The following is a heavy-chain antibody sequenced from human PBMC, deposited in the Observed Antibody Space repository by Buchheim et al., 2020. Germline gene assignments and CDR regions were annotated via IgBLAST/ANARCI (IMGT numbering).Heavy chain of an antibody. CDR3: ACSIAARPVYYYYGMDV. CDR1: GYTFTSYY. Sequence: QVQLVQSGAEVKKPGASVKVSCKASGYTFTSYYMHWVRQAPGQGLEWMGIINPSGGSTSYAQKFQGRVTMTRDTSTSTVYMELSSLRSEDTAVYYCACSIAARPVYYYYGMDVWGQGTT. J-gene: IGHJ6*02. D-gene: IGHD6-6*01. CDR2: INPSGGST. V-gene: IGHV1-46*01.